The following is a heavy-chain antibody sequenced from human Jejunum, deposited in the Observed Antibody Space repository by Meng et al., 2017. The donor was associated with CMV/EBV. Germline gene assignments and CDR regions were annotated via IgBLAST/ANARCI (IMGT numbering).Heavy chain of an antibody. Sequence: SCVASGVPFSGYAMSWVRQAPGQGLEWVSTISNTGGTTFYADSVKGRFAISRDNSKNTLNLQMNSLRAEDTAVYYCAGGDYGGYYYWGQGTLVTVSS. V-gene: IGHV3-23*01. D-gene: IGHD5-12*01. CDR2: ISNTGGTT. CDR1: GVPFSGYA. J-gene: IGHJ4*02. CDR3: AGGDYGGYYY.